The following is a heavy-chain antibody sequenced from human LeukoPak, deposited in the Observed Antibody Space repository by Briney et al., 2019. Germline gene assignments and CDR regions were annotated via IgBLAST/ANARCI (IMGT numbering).Heavy chain of an antibody. J-gene: IGHJ4*02. D-gene: IGHD2-21*01. Sequence: PSETLSLTCTVSGLSGDTITSSNNCWGWIRQPPGKGLEWIGSIDSNGNTYYNPSLKSRVTIAVETSNNQFSLKLRSVTAADAAVYYCVRGRPRGLVLIKYLFDYWGQGTQVIASS. CDR1: GLSGDTITSSNNC. CDR2: IDSNGNT. V-gene: IGHV4-39*07. CDR3: VRGRPRGLVLIKYLFDY.